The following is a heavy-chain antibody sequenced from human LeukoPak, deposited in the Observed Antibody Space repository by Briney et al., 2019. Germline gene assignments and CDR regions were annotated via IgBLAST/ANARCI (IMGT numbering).Heavy chain of an antibody. CDR2: IYYSGTT. J-gene: IGHJ6*03. CDR1: GGSISNYY. D-gene: IGHD3-10*01. CDR3: AREVGELSDAHYFYYYMDV. V-gene: IGHV4-59*01. Sequence: SETLSLTCTVSGGSISNYYWSWIRQPPGKGLEWIGYIYYSGTTNYNPSLKSRVTISVDTSKNQFSLKLSSVTAADTAVYYCAREVGELSDAHYFYYYMDVWGKGTTVTVSS.